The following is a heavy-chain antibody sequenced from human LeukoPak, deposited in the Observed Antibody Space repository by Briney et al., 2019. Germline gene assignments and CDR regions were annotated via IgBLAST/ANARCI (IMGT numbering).Heavy chain of an antibody. J-gene: IGHJ4*02. D-gene: IGHD6-19*01. V-gene: IGHV3-21*01. CDR3: ARASPQWLVVFDFDY. CDR2: ISSSSSYI. Sequence: GGSLRLSRAASGFTFSSYSMNWVRQAPGKGLEWVSSISSSSSYIYYADSVKGRFTISRDNAKNSLYLQMNSLRAEDTAVYYCARASPQWLVVFDFDYWGQGTLVTVSS. CDR1: GFTFSSYS.